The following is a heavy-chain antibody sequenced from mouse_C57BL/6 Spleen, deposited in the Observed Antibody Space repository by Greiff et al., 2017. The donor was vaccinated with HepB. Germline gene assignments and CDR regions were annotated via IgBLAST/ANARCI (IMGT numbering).Heavy chain of an antibody. CDR2: IHPNSGST. CDR1: GYTFTSYW. CDR3: ARSSYSYYSNYWYFDV. D-gene: IGHD2-5*01. Sequence: VQLQQPGAELVKPGASVKLSCKASGYTFTSYWMHWVKQRPGQGLEWIGMIHPNSGSTNYNEKFKSKATLTVDKSSSTAYMQLSSLTSEDSAFYYCARSSYSYYSNYWYFDVWGTGTTVTVSS. V-gene: IGHV1-64*01. J-gene: IGHJ1*03.